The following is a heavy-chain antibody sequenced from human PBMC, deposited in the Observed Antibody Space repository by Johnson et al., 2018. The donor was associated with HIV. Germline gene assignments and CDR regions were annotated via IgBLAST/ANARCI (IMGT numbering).Heavy chain of an antibody. CDR1: GFTVSSNY. Sequence: EVHLVESGGGLVQPGGSLRLSCAASGFTVSSNYMTWVRQAPGKGLEWVSVIYSGGSTYYADSVKGRFTISRDNAKNSLYLQMNSLRAEDTALYYCARAIEVVVYAIRGRAFDIWGQGTMVTVSS. CDR2: IYSGGST. V-gene: IGHV3-66*01. J-gene: IGHJ3*02. D-gene: IGHD2-8*02. CDR3: ARAIEVVVYAIRGRAFDI.